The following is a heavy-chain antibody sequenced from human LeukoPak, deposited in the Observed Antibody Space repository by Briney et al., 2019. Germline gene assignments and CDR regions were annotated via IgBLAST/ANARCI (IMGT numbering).Heavy chain of an antibody. CDR2: ISYDGRNK. D-gene: IGHD5-12*01. CDR1: GFTFRSYA. V-gene: IGHV3-30*04. Sequence: PGGSLRLSCAASGFTFRSYAMYWVRQAPGKGLEWVAVISYDGRNKYYADSVKGRFTISRDNSKNTLYLQMNSLRAEDTAVYYCARDLAYSGYDLGDYWGQGTLVTVSS. J-gene: IGHJ4*02. CDR3: ARDLAYSGYDLGDY.